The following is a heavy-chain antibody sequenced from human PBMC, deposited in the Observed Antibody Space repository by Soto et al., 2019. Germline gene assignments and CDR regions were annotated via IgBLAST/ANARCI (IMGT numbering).Heavy chain of an antibody. CDR1: GFSFSSYW. V-gene: IGHV5-51*01. CDR2: IYPGDSDT. D-gene: IGHD1-20*01. Sequence: PGESLKISCQGSGFSFSSYWIAWVRQMPGKGLEWMGIIYPGDSDTRNNPSFQGQVTISADKSISTAYLQWSSLKASDTAMYYCARGVEKSIINYGMDVWGQGTTVTVSS. J-gene: IGHJ6*02. CDR3: ARGVEKSIINYGMDV.